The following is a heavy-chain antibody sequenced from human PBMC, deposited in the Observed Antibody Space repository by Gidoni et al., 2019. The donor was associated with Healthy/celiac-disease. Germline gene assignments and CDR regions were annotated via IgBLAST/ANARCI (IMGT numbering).Heavy chain of an antibody. V-gene: IGHV4-34*01. D-gene: IGHD3-22*01. CDR1: GGSFSGYY. J-gene: IGHJ4*02. CDR2: INHSGRT. CDR3: ARAAHNYDYDSRGYYGRGGRRYYFDY. Sequence: QVQLQQWGAGLLKPSETLSLTCAVSGGSFSGYYWCWIRQPPGKGLEWIGEINHSGRTNDNPSLKSRVNISVDTYKNQYSLKLSSVTAADTAVYYCARAAHNYDYDSRGYYGRGGRRYYFDYWGQGTLVTVSS.